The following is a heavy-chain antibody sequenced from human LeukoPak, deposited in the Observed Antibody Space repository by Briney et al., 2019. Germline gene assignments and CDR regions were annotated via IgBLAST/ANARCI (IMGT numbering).Heavy chain of an antibody. Sequence: GASVKVSCKASGYTFTGYYMHWVRQAPGQGLEWMGWINPNSGGTNYAQKFQGRVTMTRDTSISTAYMELSRLRSDDTAVYYCARIDYGGNPEGPFFDYWGQGTLVTVSS. CDR3: ARIDYGGNPEGPFFDY. D-gene: IGHD4-23*01. CDR2: INPNSGGT. V-gene: IGHV1-2*02. J-gene: IGHJ4*02. CDR1: GYTFTGYY.